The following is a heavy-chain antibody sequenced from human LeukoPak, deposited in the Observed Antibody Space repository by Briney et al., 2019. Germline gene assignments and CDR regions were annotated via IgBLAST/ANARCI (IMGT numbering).Heavy chain of an antibody. CDR2: IYHTGST. V-gene: IGHV4-38-2*01. Sequence: SETLSLTCAVSGYSISSGYYWGWIRQPPGKGLEWIGTIYHTGSTYYNPSLKSRVTISVDTSKNQFSLKLSSVTAADTAVYYCVTYCGGDCDRAFDYWGQGTLVTVSS. D-gene: IGHD2-21*01. J-gene: IGHJ4*02. CDR3: VTYCGGDCDRAFDY. CDR1: GYSISSGYY.